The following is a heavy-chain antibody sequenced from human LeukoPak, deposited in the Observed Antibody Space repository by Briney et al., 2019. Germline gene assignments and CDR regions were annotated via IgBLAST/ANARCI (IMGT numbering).Heavy chain of an antibody. J-gene: IGHJ4*02. V-gene: IGHV1-46*01. D-gene: IGHD5-18*01. CDR3: ARVDTAMVLPIDY. CDR1: GYTFTSYG. Sequence: ASVKVSCKASGYTFTSYGISWVRQAPGQGLEWMGIINPSGGSTSYAQKFQGRVTMTRDTSTSTVYMELSSLRSEDTAVYYCARVDTAMVLPIDYWGQGTLVTVSS. CDR2: INPSGGST.